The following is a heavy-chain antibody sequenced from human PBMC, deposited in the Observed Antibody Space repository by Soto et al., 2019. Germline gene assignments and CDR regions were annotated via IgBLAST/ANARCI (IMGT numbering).Heavy chain of an antibody. J-gene: IGHJ3*01. CDR1: GGTFSSYG. D-gene: IGHD1-26*01. Sequence: QVQLVQSGAEVKKPGSSVKVSCKASGGTFSSYGITWVRQAPGQGLEWMGGIVPIFGSINLAQKFRGRLTITPDKSTSSVYMELSNLTSEDTAVYYCASRERVDAFDVWGQGTMVTVSS. V-gene: IGHV1-69*06. CDR3: ASRERVDAFDV. CDR2: IVPIFGSI.